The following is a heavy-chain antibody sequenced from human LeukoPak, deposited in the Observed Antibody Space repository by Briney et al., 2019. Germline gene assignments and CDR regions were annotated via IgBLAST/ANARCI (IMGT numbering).Heavy chain of an antibody. CDR1: GFTVSSNY. V-gene: IGHV3-66*01. CDR3: ARLLWDYDSSERDY. D-gene: IGHD3-22*01. CDR2: IYSGGST. J-gene: IGHJ4*02. Sequence: GGSLRLSCAASGFTVSSNYMSWVRQAPGKGLEWVSVIYSGGSTYYADSVKGRFTISRDNSKNTLYLQMNSLRAEDTAVYYCARLLWDYDSSERDYWGQGALVTVSS.